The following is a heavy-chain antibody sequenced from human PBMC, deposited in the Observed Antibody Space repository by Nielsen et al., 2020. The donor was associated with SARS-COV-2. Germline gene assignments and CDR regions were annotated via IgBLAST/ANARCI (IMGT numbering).Heavy chain of an antibody. Sequence: SQTLSLTCAISGDSVSSSSAAWNWIRQSPSRGLEWLGRTYYRSKWYNDYAVSVKSRITINPDTSKNQFSLHLNSVTPEDTALYYCAKLIDYYGSGRDYWGQGTLVTVSS. D-gene: IGHD3-10*01. CDR2: TYYRSKWYN. J-gene: IGHJ4*02. V-gene: IGHV6-1*01. CDR1: GDSVSSSSAA. CDR3: AKLIDYYGSGRDY.